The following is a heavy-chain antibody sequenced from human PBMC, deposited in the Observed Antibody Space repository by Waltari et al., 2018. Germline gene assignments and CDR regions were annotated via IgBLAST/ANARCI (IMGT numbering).Heavy chain of an antibody. D-gene: IGHD4-17*01. J-gene: IGHJ2*01. CDR3: AKADFGDPFWYFDL. V-gene: IGHV3-23*01. CDR1: GFSFRHYP. CDR2: MTADGRSR. Sequence: EVQLLESGGDLVQPGGSLRLSCAACGFSFRHYPMAWVRQAPGKGLEWVSTMTADGRSRNYADSVKGRFTISRDNSQNTLDLQMNTLRAEDTAVYFCAKADFGDPFWYFDLWGRGTLVTV.